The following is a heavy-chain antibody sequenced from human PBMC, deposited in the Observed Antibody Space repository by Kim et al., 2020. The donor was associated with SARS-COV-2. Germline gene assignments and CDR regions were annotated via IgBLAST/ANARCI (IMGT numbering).Heavy chain of an antibody. J-gene: IGHJ5*02. CDR3: AREWIRGTFLDSSGWYGGNWFDP. Sequence: SETLSLTCTVSGGSISSSSYYWGWIRQPPGKGLEWIGSIYYSGSTYYNPSLKSRVTISVDTSKNQFSLKLSSVTAADTAVYYCAREWIRGTFLDSSGWYGGNWFDPWGQGTLVTVSS. CDR1: GGSISSSSYY. D-gene: IGHD6-19*01. CDR2: IYYSGST. V-gene: IGHV4-39*07.